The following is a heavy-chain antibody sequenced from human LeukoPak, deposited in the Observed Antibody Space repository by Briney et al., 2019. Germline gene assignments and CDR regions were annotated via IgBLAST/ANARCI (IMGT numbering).Heavy chain of an antibody. D-gene: IGHD3-16*02. Sequence: PGGSLRLSCAASGFTFSSYAMHWVRQAPGKGLEWVAVISYDGSNKYYADSVKGRFTISRDNSKNTLYLQMNSLRAEDTAVYYCAAYIVLGYWGQGTLVTVSS. V-gene: IGHV3-30-3*01. J-gene: IGHJ4*02. CDR1: GFTFSSYA. CDR2: ISYDGSNK. CDR3: AAYIVLGY.